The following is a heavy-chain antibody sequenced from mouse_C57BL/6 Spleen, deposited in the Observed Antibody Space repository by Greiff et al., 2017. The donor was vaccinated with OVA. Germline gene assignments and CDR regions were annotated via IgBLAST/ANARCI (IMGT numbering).Heavy chain of an antibody. CDR2: ISYDGSN. Sequence: ESGPGLVKPSQSLSLTCSVTGYSITSGYYWNWIRQFPGNKLEWMGYISYDGSNNYNPSLKNRISITRDTSKNQFFLKLNSVTTEDTATYYCARDGLGRGYFDVWGTGTTVTVSS. CDR1: GYSITSGYY. CDR3: ARDGLGRGYFDV. D-gene: IGHD4-1*01. J-gene: IGHJ1*03. V-gene: IGHV3-6*01.